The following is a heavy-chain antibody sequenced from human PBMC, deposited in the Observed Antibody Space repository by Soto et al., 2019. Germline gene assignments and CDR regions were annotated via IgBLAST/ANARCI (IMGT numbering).Heavy chain of an antibody. J-gene: IGHJ3*01. D-gene: IGHD3-22*01. V-gene: IGHV1-18*01. Sequence: ASVKVSCKASGHSSTHNGISWVRRAPGQGLEWMGWININRGDVNHAPKFQGRVTLTTDTSTTTAYMELRSLRLDDTAVYYCARAFFYQGSDSRGYSFDAFDFWGPGTLVT. CDR3: ARAFFYQGSDSRGYSFDAFDF. CDR2: ININRGDV. CDR1: GHSSTHNG.